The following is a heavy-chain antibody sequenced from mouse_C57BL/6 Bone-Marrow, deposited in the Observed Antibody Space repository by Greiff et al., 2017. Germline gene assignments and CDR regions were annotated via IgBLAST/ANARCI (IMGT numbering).Heavy chain of an antibody. CDR3: ARRITTVGAFDY. CDR2: IYPGSGST. Sequence: QVQLQQPGAELVKPGASVKMSCKASGYTFTSYWITWVKQRPGQGLEWIGDIYPGSGSTNYNEKFKSKATLTVDTSSSTAYMQLSSLTSEDSAVYYCARRITTVGAFDYWGQGTTLTVSS. CDR1: GYTFTSYW. V-gene: IGHV1-55*01. J-gene: IGHJ2*01. D-gene: IGHD1-1*01.